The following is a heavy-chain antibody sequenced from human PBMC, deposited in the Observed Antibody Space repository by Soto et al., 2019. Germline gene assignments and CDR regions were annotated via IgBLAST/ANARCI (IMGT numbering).Heavy chain of an antibody. Sequence: SETLSLTCTVSGGSISSYYWSWIRQPPGKGLEWIGYIYYSGSTNYNPSLKSRVTISVDTSKNQFSLKLSSVTAADTAVYYCARGKYYDSSGYYPDFDYRGQGTLVTVSS. D-gene: IGHD3-22*01. CDR2: IYYSGST. CDR1: GGSISSYY. J-gene: IGHJ4*02. V-gene: IGHV4-59*01. CDR3: ARGKYYDSSGYYPDFDY.